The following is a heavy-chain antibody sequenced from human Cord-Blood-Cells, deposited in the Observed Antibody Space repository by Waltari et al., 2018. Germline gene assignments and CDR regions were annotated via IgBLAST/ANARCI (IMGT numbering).Heavy chain of an antibody. D-gene: IGHD3-10*01. V-gene: IGHV4-34*01. J-gene: IGHJ6*02. CDR3: ARGYGSGTRYGMDV. CDR2: INHSGST. Sequence: QVQLQQWGAGLLKPSETLSLTCAVHGGSFSGYYWSWLGQPPGKGLEWIGEINHSGSTNYNPSLKSRVTISVDTSKNQFSLKLSSVTAADTAVYYCARGYGSGTRYGMDVWGQGTTVTVSS. CDR1: GGSFSGYY.